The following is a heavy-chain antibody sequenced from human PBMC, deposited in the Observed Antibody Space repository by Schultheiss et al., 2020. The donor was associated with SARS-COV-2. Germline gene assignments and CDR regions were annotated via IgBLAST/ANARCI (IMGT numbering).Heavy chain of an antibody. Sequence: GESLKISCAASGFTFSSYSMSWVRQAPGKGLEWVSAISGSGGSTYYADSVKGRFTISRDNSKNTLYLQMNSLRAEDTAVYYCAREAGNSADYWGQGTLVTVSS. V-gene: IGHV3-23*01. CDR3: AREAGNSADY. J-gene: IGHJ4*02. D-gene: IGHD4-23*01. CDR1: GFTFSSYS. CDR2: ISGSGGST.